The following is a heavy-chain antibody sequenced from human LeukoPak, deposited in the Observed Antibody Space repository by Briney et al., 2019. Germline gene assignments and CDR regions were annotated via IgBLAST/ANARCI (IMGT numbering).Heavy chain of an antibody. V-gene: IGHV3-30*02. CDR1: GFTFSSYG. D-gene: IGHD6-19*01. Sequence: GGSLRLSCAASGFTFSSYGTHWVCQAPGKGLEWVAFIRYDGSNKYYADSVKGRFTISRDNSKNTLYLQMNSLRAEDTAVYYCARDPYPPYSSGKDVYFHYWGQGTLVTVSS. CDR3: ARDPYPPYSSGKDVYFHY. J-gene: IGHJ4*02. CDR2: IRYDGSNK.